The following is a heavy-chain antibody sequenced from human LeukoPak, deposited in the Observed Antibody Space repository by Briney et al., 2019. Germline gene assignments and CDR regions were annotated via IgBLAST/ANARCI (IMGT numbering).Heavy chain of an antibody. CDR3: AKDIGRFGELCDY. J-gene: IGHJ4*02. CDR2: ISWNSGSI. V-gene: IGHV3-9*01. Sequence: GGSLRLSCAASGFTFDDYVMHWVRQAPGKGLEWVSGISWNSGSIGYADSVKGRFTISRDDAKNSLYLQMNSLRAEDTALYYCAKDIGRFGELCDYWGQGTLVTVSS. CDR1: GFTFDDYV. D-gene: IGHD3-10*01.